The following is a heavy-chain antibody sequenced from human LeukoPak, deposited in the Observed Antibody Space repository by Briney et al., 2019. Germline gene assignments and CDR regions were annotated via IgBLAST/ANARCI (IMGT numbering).Heavy chain of an antibody. Sequence: SQTLSLTRTLSASSISSGYYWSWIRQPPGKGLEWIGSIYPTGSTYNKPSRMSRVTISVHTTRSQFALKLSSVTGANTAVYYSAREGADCHDSSGYYFDDGGQATLVTVSS. CDR1: ASSISSGYY. V-gene: IGHV4-38-2*02. J-gene: IGHJ4*02. CDR2: IYPTGST. CDR3: AREGADCHDSSGYYFDD. D-gene: IGHD3-22*01.